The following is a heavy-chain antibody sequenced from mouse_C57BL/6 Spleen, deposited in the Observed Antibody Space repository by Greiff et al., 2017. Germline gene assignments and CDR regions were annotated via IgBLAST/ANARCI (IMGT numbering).Heavy chain of an antibody. CDR2: IYPGDGDT. CDR1: GYAFSSSW. J-gene: IGHJ2*01. D-gene: IGHD4-1*01. CDR3: AREVAGTDYFDY. V-gene: IGHV1-82*01. Sequence: VQLQQSGPELAKPGASVKISCKASGYAFSSSWMNWVKQRTGKGLEWIGRIYPGDGDTYYNGKFKGKATLTADKSSSTAYMQLSSLTSEDSAVYCGAREVAGTDYFDYWGQGTTLTVSS.